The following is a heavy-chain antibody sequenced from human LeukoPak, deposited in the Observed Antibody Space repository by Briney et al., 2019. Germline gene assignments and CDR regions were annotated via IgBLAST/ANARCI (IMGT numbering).Heavy chain of an antibody. CDR3: ARASYCGGGCYYYFDF. CDR1: GYTFTDYY. V-gene: IGHV1-2*02. CDR2: IKPNSGGT. J-gene: IGHJ4*02. D-gene: IGHD2-21*02. Sequence: GASVRVPCKASGYTFTDYYMHWVRQAPGQGLEWMGWIKPNSGGTNYAPKLQGRVTMTRDTSISTAYMELSSLRSDDTAVYFCARASYCGGGCYYYFDFWGQGTLVTVSS.